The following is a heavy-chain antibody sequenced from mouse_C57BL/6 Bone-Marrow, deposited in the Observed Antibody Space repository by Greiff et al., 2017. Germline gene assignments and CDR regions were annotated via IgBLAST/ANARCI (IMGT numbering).Heavy chain of an antibody. CDR2: ISRGSSTT. CDR1: GFTFTDYG. CDR3: ARSVLYAMDY. V-gene: IGHV5-17*01. J-gene: IGHJ4*01. Sequence: DVTLVQPGAGLVKPGGSLKLSCAASGFTFTDYGMHWVRQAPEQGLEWVAYISRGSSTTYYADKVKGRFTFSIDKAKNTLFLQMTSLRSEDTAMYDWARSVLYAMDYWGQGTSVTVSS.